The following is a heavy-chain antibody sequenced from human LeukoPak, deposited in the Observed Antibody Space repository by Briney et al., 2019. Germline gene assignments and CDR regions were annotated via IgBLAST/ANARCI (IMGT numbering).Heavy chain of an antibody. D-gene: IGHD4-17*01. CDR1: GFTFSSYG. CDR2: IRYDGSNK. V-gene: IGHV3-30*02. J-gene: IGHJ4*02. CDR3: AKDRRIYGDYRWGYFDY. Sequence: PGGPLRLSCAASGFTFSSYGMHWVRQAPGKGLEWVAFIRYDGSNKYYADSVKGRFTISRDNSKKTLYLQMNSLRAEDTAVYYCAKDRRIYGDYRWGYFDYWGQGTLVTVSS.